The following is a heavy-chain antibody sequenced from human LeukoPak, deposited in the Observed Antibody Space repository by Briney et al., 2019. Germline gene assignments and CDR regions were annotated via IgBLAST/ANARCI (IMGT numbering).Heavy chain of an antibody. Sequence: PGGSLRLSCAASGFTFSSYGMHWVRQAPGKGLEWVAVISYDGSNKYYADSVKGRFTISRDNSKNTLYLQMNSLRAEDTAVYYCAKDRAYKMVRGSFDYWGQGTLVTVSS. V-gene: IGHV3-30*18. CDR1: GFTFSSYG. J-gene: IGHJ4*02. CDR3: AKDRAYKMVRGSFDY. CDR2: ISYDGSNK. D-gene: IGHD3-10*01.